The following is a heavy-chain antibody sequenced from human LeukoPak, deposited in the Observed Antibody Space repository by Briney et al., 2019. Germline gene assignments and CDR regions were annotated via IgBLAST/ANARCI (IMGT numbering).Heavy chain of an antibody. Sequence: KPSETLSLTCAVYGGSFSGYYWSWIRQPPGKGLEWIGEINHSGSTNYNPSLKSRVAISVDTSKNQFSLKLSSVTAADTAVYYCARVRGLLLWFGELLYPNWFDPWGQGTLVTVSS. CDR2: INHSGST. V-gene: IGHV4-34*01. CDR3: ARVRGLLLWFGELLYPNWFDP. D-gene: IGHD3-10*01. CDR1: GGSFSGYY. J-gene: IGHJ5*02.